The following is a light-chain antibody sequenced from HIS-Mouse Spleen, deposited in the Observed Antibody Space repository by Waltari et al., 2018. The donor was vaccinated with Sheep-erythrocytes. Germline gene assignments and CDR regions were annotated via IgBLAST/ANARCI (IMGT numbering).Light chain of an antibody. V-gene: IGLV2-11*01. CDR1: SSDVGGYNY. Sequence: QSALTQPRSVSGSPGQSVTISFTVTSSDVGGYNYVSWYQQHPGKAPKLMIYDVSKRPSGVPDRFSGSKSGNTASLTISGLQAEDEADYYCCSYAGSYNHVFATGTKVTVL. J-gene: IGLJ1*01. CDR2: DVS. CDR3: CSYAGSYNHV.